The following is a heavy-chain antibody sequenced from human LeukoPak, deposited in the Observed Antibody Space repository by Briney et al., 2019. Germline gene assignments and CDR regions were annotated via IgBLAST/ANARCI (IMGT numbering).Heavy chain of an antibody. J-gene: IGHJ4*02. Sequence: HGESLKISCKTSGYSFTKYWIAWARQMPGKGLEYMGIVYPLNSDTRYSPSFQGQVTISADKSISTAYLQWSSLKASDTAMYYCARHKDGYNPFDYWGQGTLVTVSS. V-gene: IGHV5-51*01. CDR3: ARHKDGYNPFDY. CDR1: GYSFTKYW. CDR2: VYPLNSDT. D-gene: IGHD5-24*01.